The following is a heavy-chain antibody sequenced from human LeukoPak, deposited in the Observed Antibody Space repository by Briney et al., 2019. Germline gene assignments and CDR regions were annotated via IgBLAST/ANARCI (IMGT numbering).Heavy chain of an antibody. D-gene: IGHD3-22*01. Sequence: SETLSLTCTVSGGSISSGDYYWSWIRQPPGKGLEWIGYIYYSGSTYYNPSLESRVTISVDTSKNQFSLKLSSVTAADTAVYYCARLMIVAKEYYFDYWGQGTLVTVSS. J-gene: IGHJ4*02. CDR3: ARLMIVAKEYYFDY. V-gene: IGHV4-30-4*01. CDR1: GGSISSGDYY. CDR2: IYYSGST.